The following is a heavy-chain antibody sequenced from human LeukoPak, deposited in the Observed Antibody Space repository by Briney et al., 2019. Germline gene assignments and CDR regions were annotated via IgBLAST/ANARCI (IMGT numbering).Heavy chain of an antibody. V-gene: IGHV4-31*03. D-gene: IGHD2-2*01. CDR3: ARLGYCSSTSCYRSGRGIDY. J-gene: IGHJ4*02. CDR1: GGSISSGGYY. Sequence: PSETLSLTCTVSGGSISSGGYYWSWIRQHPGKGLEWIGYIYYSGSTNYNPSLKSRVTISVDTSKNQFSLKLSSVTAADTAVYYCARLGYCSSTSCYRSGRGIDYWGQGTLVTVSS. CDR2: IYYSGST.